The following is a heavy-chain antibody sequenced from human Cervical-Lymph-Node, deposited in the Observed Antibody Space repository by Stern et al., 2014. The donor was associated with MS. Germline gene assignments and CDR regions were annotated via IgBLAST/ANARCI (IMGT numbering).Heavy chain of an antibody. D-gene: IGHD3-22*01. CDR3: GRRDYYDSSGYYDDAFDI. Sequence: QVQLQESGPGLVKPSETLSLTCTVSGGSISTFYWSWIRQPPGKGLEWIGHIHYKGSTNYNPSLKSRVTISVDTSKNQFSLKLSSVTAADTAVYYCGRRDYYDSSGYYDDAFDIWGQGTMVTVSS. CDR2: IHYKGST. J-gene: IGHJ3*02. CDR1: GGSISTFY. V-gene: IGHV4-59*01.